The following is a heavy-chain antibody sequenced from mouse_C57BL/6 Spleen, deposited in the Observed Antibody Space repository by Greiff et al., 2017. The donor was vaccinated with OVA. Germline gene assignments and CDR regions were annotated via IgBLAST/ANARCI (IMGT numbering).Heavy chain of an antibody. CDR1: GYSITSGYY. J-gene: IGHJ4*01. D-gene: IGHD1-1*01. CDR2: ISYDGSN. Sequence: ESGPGLVKPSQSLSLTCSVTGYSITSGYYWNWIRQFPGNKLEWMGYISYDGSNNYNPSLKNRISITRDTSKNQFFLKLNSVTTEDTATYYCAREPTVVATDYYAMDYWGQGTSVTVSS. V-gene: IGHV3-6*01. CDR3: AREPTVVATDYYAMDY.